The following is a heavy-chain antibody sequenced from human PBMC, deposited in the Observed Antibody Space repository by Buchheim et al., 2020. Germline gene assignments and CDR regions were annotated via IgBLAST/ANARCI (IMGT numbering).Heavy chain of an antibody. CDR1: GFTFSSYG. J-gene: IGHJ4*02. CDR2: ISYDGSNK. V-gene: IGHV3-30*03. CDR3: LLSRRVTTDY. Sequence: QVQLVESGGGVVQPGRSLRLSCAASGFTFSSYGMHWVRQAPGKGMEWVAVISYDGSNKYYADSVKGRFTIYRDNSKNKLYLQMNSLRAEDTAVYYCLLSRRVTTDYWGQGTL. D-gene: IGHD4-17*01.